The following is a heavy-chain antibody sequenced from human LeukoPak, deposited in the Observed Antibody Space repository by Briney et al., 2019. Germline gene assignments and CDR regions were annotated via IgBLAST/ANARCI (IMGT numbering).Heavy chain of an antibody. CDR2: IYTGGTT. V-gene: IGHV3-53*01. D-gene: IGHD1-20*01. CDR1: GFTVSSTY. Sequence: GGSLRLSCAASGFTVSSTYMSWLRQAPGKGMEWVSLIYTGGTTYYADSVKGRFTISRDNSENTLYLQMNSLRAEDTAVYYCARGITGSNNWFDPWGQGTLVTVSS. J-gene: IGHJ5*02. CDR3: ARGITGSNNWFDP.